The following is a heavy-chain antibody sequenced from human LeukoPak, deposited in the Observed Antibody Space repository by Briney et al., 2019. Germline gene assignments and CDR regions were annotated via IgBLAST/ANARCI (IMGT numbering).Heavy chain of an antibody. V-gene: IGHV1-69*06. Sequence: GASVKVSCKASGYTFTSYAMNWVRQAPGQGLEWMGGIIPIFGTANYAQKFQGRVSITADKSTSTAYMELSSLRSEDTAVYYCARSGVSDYDFWSGLTASMDVWGKGTTVTVSS. CDR3: ARSGVSDYDFWSGLTASMDV. CDR1: GYTFTSYA. J-gene: IGHJ6*03. D-gene: IGHD3-3*01. CDR2: IIPIFGTA.